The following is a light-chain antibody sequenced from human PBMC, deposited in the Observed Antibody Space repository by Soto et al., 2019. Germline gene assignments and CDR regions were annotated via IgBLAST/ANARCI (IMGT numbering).Light chain of an antibody. CDR1: QGIRTE. CDR2: GAS. Sequence: ATQMTQSPSSLSASVGDRVTIACRARQGIRTELGWSQQKPGEAPKLLIYGASTLHSGVPSRFRGSGSGTDFTLTISSLQPEDFATYYFLQDYDYPRTFGQGTKVEMK. V-gene: IGKV1-6*01. CDR3: LQDYDYPRT. J-gene: IGKJ1*01.